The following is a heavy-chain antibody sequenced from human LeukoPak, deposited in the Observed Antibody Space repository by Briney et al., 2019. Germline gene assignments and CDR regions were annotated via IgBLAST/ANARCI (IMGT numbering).Heavy chain of an antibody. Sequence: GGSLRLSCAASGFTFSGYWMHWVRQAPGKGLVCVSRIKSDGSTNYADSVKGRFTISRDNAKNTVSLQMNGLRAEDTGVYYCARAPSEIGGYYPEYFRHWGQGTLVTVSS. CDR3: ARAPSEIGGYYPEYFRH. J-gene: IGHJ1*01. V-gene: IGHV3-74*01. CDR1: GFTFSGYW. CDR2: IKSDGST. D-gene: IGHD3-22*01.